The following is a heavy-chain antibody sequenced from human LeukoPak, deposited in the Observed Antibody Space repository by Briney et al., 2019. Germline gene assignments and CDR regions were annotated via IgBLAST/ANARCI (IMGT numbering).Heavy chain of an antibody. CDR1: GFTFSDYY. CDR3: AKTSRAYSNYDSPFDY. CDR2: ISRGGGTT. D-gene: IGHD5-12*01. J-gene: IGHJ4*02. V-gene: IGHV3-23*01. Sequence: GGSLRLSCAAPGFTFSDYYMSWIRQAPGKGLEWVSAISRGGGTTYYADSVKGRFTISRDNSKNTLYLQMTSLRAEDTAVYYCAKTSRAYSNYDSPFDYWGQGTLVTVSS.